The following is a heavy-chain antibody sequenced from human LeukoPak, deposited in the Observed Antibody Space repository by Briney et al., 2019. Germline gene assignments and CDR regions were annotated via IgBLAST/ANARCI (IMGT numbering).Heavy chain of an antibody. CDR1: GYTFTGHY. CDR3: ARWGNWNPATEWFDP. Sequence: ASVKVSCKASGYTFTGHYIHWVRQAPGQGLEWMGWINPNSGGTNYAQKFQGRVTMTRDTSISTAYMELSRLRSDDTAVYYCARWGNWNPATEWFDPWGQGTLVTVSS. V-gene: IGHV1-2*02. J-gene: IGHJ5*02. CDR2: INPNSGGT. D-gene: IGHD1-1*01.